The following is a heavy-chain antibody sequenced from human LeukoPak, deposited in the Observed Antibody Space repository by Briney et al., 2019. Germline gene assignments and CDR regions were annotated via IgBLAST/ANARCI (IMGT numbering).Heavy chain of an antibody. J-gene: IGHJ4*02. CDR2: FDPEDGET. V-gene: IGHV1-24*01. CDR1: GYTLTELS. CDR3: ATMGYQLLLSHFDY. Sequence: ASVKVSCKVSGYTLTELSMHWVRQAPGKGLEWMGGFDPEDGETIYAQKFQGRVTMTEDTSTDTAYMELSSLRSEDTAVYYCATMGYQLLLSHFDYWGQGTLVTVSS. D-gene: IGHD2-2*01.